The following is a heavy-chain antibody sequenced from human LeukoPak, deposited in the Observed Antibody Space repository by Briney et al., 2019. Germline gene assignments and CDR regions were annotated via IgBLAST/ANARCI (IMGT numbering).Heavy chain of an antibody. J-gene: IGHJ6*02. CDR3: ARVPAPVYGLTTVVKGPNYYYYGMDV. V-gene: IGHV3-48*03. CDR1: GFTFSSYE. D-gene: IGHD4-23*01. CDR2: ISGSGSTI. Sequence: PGGSLRLSCAASGFTFSSYEMNWVRQAPGKGLEWVSYISGSGSTIYYADSVKGRFTISRDNAKNSLYLQMNSLRAEDTAVYYCARVPAPVYGLTTVVKGPNYYYYGMDVWGQGTTVTVSS.